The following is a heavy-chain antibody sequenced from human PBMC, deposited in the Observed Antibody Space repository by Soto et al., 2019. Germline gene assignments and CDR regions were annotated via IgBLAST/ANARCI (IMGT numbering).Heavy chain of an antibody. V-gene: IGHV3-30*18. CDR1: GFTFSDYA. D-gene: IGHD6-19*01. Sequence: VQLVESGGGVVQPGRSLRLSCAASGFTFSDYAMHWVRQAPGKGLEWVVVFSHDGRTTYYADSVKDRFTISRDSSKNTFSLELTSLRAEDTAVYYCAKGGRQWLVTSDFNYWGQGALVTVSS. CDR3: AKGGRQWLVTSDFNY. CDR2: FSHDGRTT. J-gene: IGHJ4*02.